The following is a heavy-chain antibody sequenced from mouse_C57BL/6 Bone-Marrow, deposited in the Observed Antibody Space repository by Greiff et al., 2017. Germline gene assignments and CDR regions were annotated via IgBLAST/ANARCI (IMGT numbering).Heavy chain of an antibody. CDR1: GFTFSSYG. J-gene: IGHJ3*01. CDR3: ARHEGYPAWFAY. CDR2: ISSGGSYT. V-gene: IGHV5-6*01. D-gene: IGHD2-3*01. Sequence: EVMLVESGGDLVKPGGSLKLSCAASGFTFSSYGMSWVRQTPDKRLEWVATISSGGSYTYYPDSVKGRFTISRDNAKNTLYLQKSSLNSEDTAMYYWARHEGYPAWFAYWGQGTRVTVSA.